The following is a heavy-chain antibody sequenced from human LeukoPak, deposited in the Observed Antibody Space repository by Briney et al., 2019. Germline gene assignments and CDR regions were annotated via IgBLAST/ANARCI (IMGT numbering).Heavy chain of an antibody. V-gene: IGHV4-59*01. CDR1: GDSISIYY. CDR2: IYNSGST. CDR3: ARDRELGY. D-gene: IGHD3-10*01. Sequence: SETLPLTCSVSGDSISIYYWSWIRQPPGKGLEWIGYIYNSGSTNYNPSLKSRVTISVDTSKNQFSLKLTSVTAADTAVYYCARDRELGYWGQGTLATVSS. J-gene: IGHJ4*02.